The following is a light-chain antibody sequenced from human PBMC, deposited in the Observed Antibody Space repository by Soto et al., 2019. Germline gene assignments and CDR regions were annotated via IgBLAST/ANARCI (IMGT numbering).Light chain of an antibody. J-gene: IGKJ2*01. V-gene: IGKV1-5*01. CDR3: QQYNGY. Sequence: DIQMTQSPSTLSASVGDRVTITCRASQSISKYLAWYQQKPGKAPKLLIYDASSLESGIPSRFSGSGSGTEFTLTISSLQPDDLATYYCQQYNGYFGQGTKLEIK. CDR1: QSISKY. CDR2: DAS.